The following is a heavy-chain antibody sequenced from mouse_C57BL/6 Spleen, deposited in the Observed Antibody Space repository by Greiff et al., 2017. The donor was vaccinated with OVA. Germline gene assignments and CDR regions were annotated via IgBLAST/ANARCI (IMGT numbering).Heavy chain of an antibody. CDR2: ISYSGST. CDR1: GYSITSGYD. J-gene: IGHJ2*01. V-gene: IGHV3-1*01. CDR3: ASEDYGSFDY. D-gene: IGHD1-1*01. Sequence: VQLQQSGPGMVKPSQSLSLTCTVTGYSITSGYDWHWIRHFPGNKLEWMGYISYSGSTNYNPSLKSRISITHDTSKNHFFLKLNSVTTEDTATYYCASEDYGSFDYWGQGTTLTVSS.